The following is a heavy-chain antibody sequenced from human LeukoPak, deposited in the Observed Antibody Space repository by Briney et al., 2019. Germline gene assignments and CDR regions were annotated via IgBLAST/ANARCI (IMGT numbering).Heavy chain of an antibody. J-gene: IGHJ4*02. Sequence: PSQTLSLTCTVSGGSISSGGYYWSWIRQHPGKGLEWIGYIYYSGSTYYNPSLKSRVTISVDTSKNQFSLKLSSVTAADTAVYYCARPLHSSGYYRYWGQGTLVTVSS. CDR3: ARPLHSSGYYRY. V-gene: IGHV4-31*03. D-gene: IGHD3-22*01. CDR2: IYYSGST. CDR1: GGSISSGGYY.